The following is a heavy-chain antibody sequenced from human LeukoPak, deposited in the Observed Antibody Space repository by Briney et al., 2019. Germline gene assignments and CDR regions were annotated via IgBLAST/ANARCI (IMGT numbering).Heavy chain of an antibody. CDR2: INQDGSGE. V-gene: IGHV3-7*01. J-gene: IGHJ4*02. D-gene: IGHD3-3*01. CDR1: GFPFSTYW. CDR3: ARDDDVWSGWGH. Sequence: GGSLRLSCTASGFPFSTYWLSWVRQAPGKGLEWVANINQDGSGEYYAGSVKGRFTIARDNAKNSLYLQMNSLRAEDTAVYYCARDDDVWSGWGHWGRGTLVTVSS.